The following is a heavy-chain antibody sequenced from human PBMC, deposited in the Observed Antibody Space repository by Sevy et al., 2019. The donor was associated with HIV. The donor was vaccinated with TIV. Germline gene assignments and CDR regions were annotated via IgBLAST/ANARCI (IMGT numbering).Heavy chain of an antibody. CDR1: GFTFSSYS. CDR2: ISSSSSTI. J-gene: IGHJ6*02. D-gene: IGHD2-15*01. Sequence: GGSLRLSCAASGFTFSSYSMNWVRQAPGKGLEWVSYISSSSSTIYYADSVKGRFTISRDNAKNSLYLQMNSLRAEDTAVYYCARDSSEHNLVGYYGMDVWGQGTTVTVSS. CDR3: ARDSSEHNLVGYYGMDV. V-gene: IGHV3-48*01.